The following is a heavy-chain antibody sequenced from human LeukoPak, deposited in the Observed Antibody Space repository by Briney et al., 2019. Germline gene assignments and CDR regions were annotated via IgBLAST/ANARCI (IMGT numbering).Heavy chain of an antibody. D-gene: IGHD3-22*01. CDR2: ISGSGGST. CDR3: AKVEDYYDSSGYYYVSFFDY. CDR1: GFTFSSYA. Sequence: PGGSLRLSCAASGFTFSSYAMSWVRQAPGKGLEWVSAISGSGGSTYYADSVKGRFTISRDNSKNTLYLQMNSLRAEDTAVYYCAKVEDYYDSSGYYYVSFFDYWGQGTLVTVSS. J-gene: IGHJ4*02. V-gene: IGHV3-23*01.